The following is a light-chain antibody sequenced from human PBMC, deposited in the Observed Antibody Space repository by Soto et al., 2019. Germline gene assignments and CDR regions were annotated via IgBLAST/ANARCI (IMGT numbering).Light chain of an antibody. J-gene: IGKJ1*01. CDR2: KAS. Sequence: DIQMTQSPSTLSASVGDRVTITCRASQSISSWLAWYQQKPGKAPKVLIYKASSLKSGVPSRFSGSGSVTEFTLTISSLQPDDFATYYCQQYNTYPWTFGQGTQVEIK. CDR3: QQYNTYPWT. CDR1: QSISSW. V-gene: IGKV1-5*03.